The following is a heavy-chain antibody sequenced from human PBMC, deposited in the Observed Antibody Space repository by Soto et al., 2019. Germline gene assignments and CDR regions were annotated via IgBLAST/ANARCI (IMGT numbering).Heavy chain of an antibody. CDR2: VSRRSENL. Sequence: PGGSLRLSCAASGFIFSDYTINWVRQAPGKGLEWVSSVSRRSENLLYADSVKGRFTISRDNAKNSLYLQLNSLRVEDTAVYYCARVRAQYGSGSYYGSFDYWGQGTLVTVSS. D-gene: IGHD3-10*01. CDR1: GFIFSDYT. CDR3: ARVRAQYGSGSYYGSFDY. V-gene: IGHV3-21*01. J-gene: IGHJ4*02.